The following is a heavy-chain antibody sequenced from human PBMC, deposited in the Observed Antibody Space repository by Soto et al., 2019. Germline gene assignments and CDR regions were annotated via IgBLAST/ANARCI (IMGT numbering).Heavy chain of an antibody. Sequence: GGSLRLSCAASGFTVSSNYMSWVRQAPGKGLEWVSVIYSGGSTYYADSVKGRFTISRHNSKNTLYLQMNSLRAEDTAVYYCARNYGDYYYYYYMDVWGKGTTVTVS. CDR1: GFTVSSNY. CDR3: ARNYGDYYYYYYMDV. J-gene: IGHJ6*03. CDR2: IYSGGST. V-gene: IGHV3-53*04. D-gene: IGHD4-17*01.